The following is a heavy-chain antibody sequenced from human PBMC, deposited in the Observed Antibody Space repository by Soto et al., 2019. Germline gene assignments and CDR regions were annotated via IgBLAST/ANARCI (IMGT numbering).Heavy chain of an antibody. V-gene: IGHV3-66*01. CDR2: IYSGGTT. CDR3: ARDRPPYYYDTY. CDR1: GFSFSSNY. Sequence: EVQLVESGGGLVQPGGSLRLSCAASGFSFSSNYMTWVRQSPGKGLQWVSIIYSGGTTSYADSVKGRFIISRDNSNNTLYLQMNSLRAEDTAVYYCARDRPPYYYDTYWGQGTLVTVSS. D-gene: IGHD3-22*01. J-gene: IGHJ4*02.